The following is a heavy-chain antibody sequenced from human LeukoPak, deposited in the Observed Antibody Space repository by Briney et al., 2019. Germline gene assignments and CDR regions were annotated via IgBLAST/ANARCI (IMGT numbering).Heavy chain of an antibody. CDR1: GYTFTSYG. CDR2: ISAYNGNT. D-gene: IGHD3-22*01. V-gene: IGHV1-18*01. Sequence: ASVKVSCKASGYTFTSYGISWVRQAPGQGLEWMGWISAYNGNTNYAQKLQGRVTMTTDKSTSTAYMELSSLRSEDTAVYYCAREMYYYDSSGYYYPYFDYWGQGTLVTVSS. CDR3: AREMYYYDSSGYYYPYFDY. J-gene: IGHJ4*02.